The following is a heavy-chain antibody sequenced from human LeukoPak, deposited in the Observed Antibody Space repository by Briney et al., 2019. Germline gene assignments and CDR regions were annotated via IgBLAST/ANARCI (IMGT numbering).Heavy chain of an antibody. CDR3: ARRRGWKQQLVYFDY. D-gene: IGHD2-15*01. Sequence: SETLSLTCTVSGASISSYYWSWVRQSPGKGLEWLGYLFHSGTPSYNPSLRRRVTISADTSKNQFFLNLNSTPAADTAVYFCARRRGWKQQLVYFDYWGRGILATVSS. J-gene: IGHJ4*02. CDR2: LFHSGTP. CDR1: GASISSYY. V-gene: IGHV4-59*08.